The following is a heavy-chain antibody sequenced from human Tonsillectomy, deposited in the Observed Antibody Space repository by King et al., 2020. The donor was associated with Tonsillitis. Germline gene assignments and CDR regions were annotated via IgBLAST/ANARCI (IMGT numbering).Heavy chain of an antibody. CDR3: ARGSLTIFGVAPHY. J-gene: IGHJ4*02. CDR2: INHSGST. D-gene: IGHD3-3*01. Sequence: VQLQQWGAGLLKPSETLSLTCAVYGGSFSTYYWSWIRQPPGKGLEWIGEINHSGSTNYNPSLQSRVTISVDTSKNQFSLKVSSVTAADTALYYCARGSLTIFGVAPHYWGQGTLVTVSS. CDR1: GGSFSTYY. V-gene: IGHV4-34*01.